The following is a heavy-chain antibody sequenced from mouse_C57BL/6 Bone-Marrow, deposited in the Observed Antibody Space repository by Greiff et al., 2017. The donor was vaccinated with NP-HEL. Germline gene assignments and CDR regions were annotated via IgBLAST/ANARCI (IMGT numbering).Heavy chain of an antibody. CDR2: INPNNGGT. CDR1: GYTFTDYN. D-gene: IGHD1-1*01. J-gene: IGHJ3*01. Sequence: VQLKESGPELVKPGASVKIPCKASGYTFTDYNMDWVKQSHGKSLEWIGDINPNNGGTIYNQKFKGKATLTVDKSSSTAYMELRSLTSEDTAVYYCASDYYGSRGFAYWGQGTLVTVSA. V-gene: IGHV1-18*01. CDR3: ASDYYGSRGFAY.